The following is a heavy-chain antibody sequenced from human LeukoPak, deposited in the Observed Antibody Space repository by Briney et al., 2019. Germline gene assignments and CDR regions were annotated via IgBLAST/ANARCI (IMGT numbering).Heavy chain of an antibody. Sequence: ASVKVSCQASGYTFTGYYMHWVRQPPGQGLEWMGWINPNICGTNYAHTFQDRVTMPRDTSFKPTSMVLSRLRSDDAAVYYLARDGSGDGYCSGGSCYSGRDYWGQGTLVTVSS. CDR1: GYTFTGYY. CDR2: INPNICGT. J-gene: IGHJ4*02. V-gene: IGHV1-2*02. D-gene: IGHD2-15*01. CDR3: ARDGSGDGYCSGGSCYSGRDY.